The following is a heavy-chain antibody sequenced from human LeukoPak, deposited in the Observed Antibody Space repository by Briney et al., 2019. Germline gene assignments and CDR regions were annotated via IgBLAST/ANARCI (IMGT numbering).Heavy chain of an antibody. V-gene: IGHV1-8*01. J-gene: IGHJ4*02. CDR2: MNPNSGNT. D-gene: IGHD3-22*01. CDR3: ARGSYYYDSSGPSGDY. CDR1: GYTFTSYD. Sequence: GASVKVSCKASGYTFTSYDINWVRQATGQGLEWMGWMNPNSGNTGYAQKFQGRVTMTRNTSISTAYMELSGLRSEDTAVYYCARGSYYYDSSGPSGDYWGQGTLVTVSS.